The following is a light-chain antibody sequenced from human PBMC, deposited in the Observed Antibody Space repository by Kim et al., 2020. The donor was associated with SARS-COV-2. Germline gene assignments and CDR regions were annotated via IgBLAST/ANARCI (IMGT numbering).Light chain of an antibody. CDR2: DVF. Sequence: GRSITISSTETNSDVGAYNFVSLYQQHPGKAPRLVIYDVFNRPSGISGRFSGSKSGNTASLTISGLQAEDEADYHCTSFTTTSTWVFGGGTQLTVL. CDR3: TSFTTTSTWV. CDR1: NSDVGAYNF. V-gene: IGLV2-14*03. J-gene: IGLJ3*02.